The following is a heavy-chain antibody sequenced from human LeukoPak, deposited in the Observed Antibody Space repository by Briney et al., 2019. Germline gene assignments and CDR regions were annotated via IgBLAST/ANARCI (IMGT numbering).Heavy chain of an antibody. CDR3: AKVSGRSVVGINFDY. Sequence: PGGSLRLSCAASGFTFSSYGMSWVRQAPGKGLEWVSAISGSGGSTYYADSVKGRFTISRDNSKNTLYLQMNSLRAEDTAVYYCAKVSGRSVVGINFDYWGQGTLVTVSS. V-gene: IGHV3-23*01. CDR1: GFTFSSYG. CDR2: ISGSGGST. D-gene: IGHD1-26*01. J-gene: IGHJ4*02.